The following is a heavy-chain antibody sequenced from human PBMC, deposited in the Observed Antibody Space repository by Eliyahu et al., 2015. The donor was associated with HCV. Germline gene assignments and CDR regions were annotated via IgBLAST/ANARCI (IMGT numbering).Heavy chain of an antibody. CDR1: GGSFSGYY. J-gene: IGHJ5*02. CDR2: INHSGST. D-gene: IGHD2-21*01. V-gene: IGHV4-34*01. CDR3: AREGDTRNWFDP. Sequence: QVQLQQWGAGLLKPSETLSLTCAVYGGSFSGYYWSWIRQPPGKGLEWIGEINHSGSTNYNPSLKSRVTISVDTSKNQFSLKLSSVTAADTAVYYCAREGDTRNWFDPWGQGTLVTVSS.